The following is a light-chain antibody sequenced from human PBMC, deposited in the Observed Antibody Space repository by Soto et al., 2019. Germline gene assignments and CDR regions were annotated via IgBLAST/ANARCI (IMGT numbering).Light chain of an antibody. CDR2: DVS. CDR3: CTYAGSYLWV. CDR1: CSDIGSYNY. J-gene: IGLJ3*02. V-gene: IGLV2-11*01. Sequence: QSALTQPRSVSGSPGQSVTISCTGTCSDIGSYNYVSWYQQHPGKAPKLMIYDVSKRPSGVPDRFSGSKSGNTASLTISGLQTEDEADYYCCTYAGSYLWVFGGGTQLTVL.